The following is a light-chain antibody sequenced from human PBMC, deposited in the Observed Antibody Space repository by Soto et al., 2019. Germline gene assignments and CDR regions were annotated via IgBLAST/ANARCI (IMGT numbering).Light chain of an antibody. J-gene: IGLJ1*01. CDR3: SSYTTTNTYV. Sequence: QSALTQRASVSGSPGQSITISCTGTSSDVGGYNYVSWYQQHPGKAPKLMIYEVSNRPSGVSNRFSGSKSGNTASLTISGLQAEDEADYYCSSYTTTNTYVFGTGTKVTVL. V-gene: IGLV2-14*01. CDR2: EVS. CDR1: SSDVGGYNY.